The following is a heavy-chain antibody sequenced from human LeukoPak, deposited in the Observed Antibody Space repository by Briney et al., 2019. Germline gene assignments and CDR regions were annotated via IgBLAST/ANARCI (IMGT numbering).Heavy chain of an antibody. Sequence: SETLSLTCPVSGGSISSYYWSWIRQPPGKGLGWIGYIYYSGNTIYNPSLKSRVTISIDTSKNQFSLKLSSVTAADTAVYYCARRRYNYDYWGQGTLVTVSS. V-gene: IGHV4-59*01. CDR3: ARRRYNYDY. D-gene: IGHD5-18*01. CDR2: IYYSGNT. CDR1: GGSISSYY. J-gene: IGHJ4*02.